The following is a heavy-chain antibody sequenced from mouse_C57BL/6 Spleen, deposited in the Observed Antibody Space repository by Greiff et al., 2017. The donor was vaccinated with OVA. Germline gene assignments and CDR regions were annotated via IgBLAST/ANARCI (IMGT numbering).Heavy chain of an antibody. V-gene: IGHV5-16*01. D-gene: IGHD2-5*01. CDR2: INYDGSST. CDR3: ARDSVTTCFDY. J-gene: IGHJ2*01. CDR1: GFTFSDYY. Sequence: EVKLVESEGGLVQPGSSMKLSCTASGFTFSDYYMAWVRQVPEKGLEWVANINYDGSSTYYLDSLKSRFIISRDNAKNILYLQMSSLKSEDTATYYCARDSVTTCFDYWGQGTTLTVSS.